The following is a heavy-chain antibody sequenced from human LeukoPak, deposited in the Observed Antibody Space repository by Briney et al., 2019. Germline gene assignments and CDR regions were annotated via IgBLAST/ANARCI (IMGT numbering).Heavy chain of an antibody. D-gene: IGHD2-2*01. CDR1: GGTFSSYA. V-gene: IGHV1-8*03. J-gene: IGHJ6*03. CDR2: MNPNSGNT. CDR3: ARGPPAVGYCSSTSCSYYYYYMDV. Sequence: ASVKDSCKASGGTFSSYAINWVRQATGQGLEWMGWMNPNSGNTGYAQKFQGRVTITRNTSISTAYMELSSLRSEDTAVYYCARGPPAVGYCSSTSCSYYYYYMDVWGKGTTVTVSS.